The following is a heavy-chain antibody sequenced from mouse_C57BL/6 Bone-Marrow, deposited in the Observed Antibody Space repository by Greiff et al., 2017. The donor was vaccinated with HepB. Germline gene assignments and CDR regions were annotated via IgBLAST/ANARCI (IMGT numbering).Heavy chain of an antibody. J-gene: IGHJ4*01. CDR3: AYYYGSSYDAMDY. V-gene: IGHV14-3*01. D-gene: IGHD1-1*01. Sequence: EVQLVESVAELVRPGASVKLSCTASGFNIKNTYMHWVKQRPEQGLEWIGRIDPANGNTKYAPKFQGKATITADTSSNTAYLQLSSLTSEDTAIYYCAYYYGSSYDAMDYWGQGTSVTVSS. CDR1: GFNIKNTY. CDR2: IDPANGNT.